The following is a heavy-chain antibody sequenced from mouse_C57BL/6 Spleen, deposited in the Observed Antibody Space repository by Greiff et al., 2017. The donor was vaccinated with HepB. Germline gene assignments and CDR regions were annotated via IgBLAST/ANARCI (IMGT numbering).Heavy chain of an antibody. CDR2: IDPSDSYT. D-gene: IGHD1-1*01. CDR1: GYTFTSYW. J-gene: IGHJ2*01. CDR3: ARGHNYYGSRVFDY. V-gene: IGHV1-69*01. Sequence: QVQLQQPGAELVMPGASVKLSCKASGYTFTSYWMHWVKQRPGQGLEWIGEIDPSDSYTNYNQKFKGKSTLTVDKSSSTAYMQLSSLTSEDSAVYYCARGHNYYGSRVFDYWGQGTTLTVSS.